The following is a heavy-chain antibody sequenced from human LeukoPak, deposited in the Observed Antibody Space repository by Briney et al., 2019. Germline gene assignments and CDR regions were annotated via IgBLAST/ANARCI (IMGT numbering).Heavy chain of an antibody. J-gene: IGHJ4*02. CDR3: AKDRIWSGYSKYYFDC. V-gene: IGHV3-23*01. D-gene: IGHD3-3*01. Sequence: GGSLRLSCAGSGFTFSSYAMNWVRQAPGKGLEWVSGISGSGGSTYYADSVKGRFTISRDNSKNTLYLQMNSLRAEDAAIYYCAKDRIWSGYSKYYFDCWGQGTLVTVSS. CDR1: GFTFSSYA. CDR2: ISGSGGST.